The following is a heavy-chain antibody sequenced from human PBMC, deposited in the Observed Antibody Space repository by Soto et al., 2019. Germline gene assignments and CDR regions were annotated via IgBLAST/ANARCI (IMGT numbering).Heavy chain of an antibody. J-gene: IGHJ6*02. CDR1: GFTFSSYG. Sequence: PGGSLRLSCAASGFTFSSYGMHWVRQAPGKGLEWVAVIWYDGSNKYYADSVKGRFTISRDNSKNTLYLQMNSLRAEDTAVYYCARGVAYCGGDCSRPGGMDVWGQGTTVTVSS. CDR3: ARGVAYCGGDCSRPGGMDV. CDR2: IWYDGSNK. D-gene: IGHD2-21*02. V-gene: IGHV3-33*01.